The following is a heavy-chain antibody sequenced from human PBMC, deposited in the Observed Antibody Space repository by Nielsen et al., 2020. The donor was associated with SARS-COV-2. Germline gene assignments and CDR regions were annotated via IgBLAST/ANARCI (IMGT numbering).Heavy chain of an antibody. CDR3: ARMTVGRSYYYYYYGMDV. V-gene: IGHV2-5*02. J-gene: IGHJ6*02. CDR1: GFSLSTSGVG. D-gene: IGHD4-17*01. Sequence: SGPTLVKPTQTLTLTCTFSGFSLSTSGVGVGWIRQPPGKALEWLALIYWDDDKRYSPSLKSRLTITKDTSKNQVVLTMTNMDPVDTATYYCARMTVGRSYYYYYYGMDVWGQGTTVTVSS. CDR2: IYWDDDK.